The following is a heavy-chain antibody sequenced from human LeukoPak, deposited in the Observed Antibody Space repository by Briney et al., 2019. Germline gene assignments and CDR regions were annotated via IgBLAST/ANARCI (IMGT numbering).Heavy chain of an antibody. D-gene: IGHD6-19*01. CDR1: GGSISSSSYY. Sequence: SETLSLTCTVSGGSISSSSYYWGWVRQPPGKGLEWLGSIYYSGSTYYNPSLKSRVTISVDTSKNQFSLKLSSVTAADTAVYYCARTYSSGWATNWFDPWGQGTLVTVSS. CDR3: ARTYSSGWATNWFDP. V-gene: IGHV4-39*01. CDR2: IYYSGST. J-gene: IGHJ5*02.